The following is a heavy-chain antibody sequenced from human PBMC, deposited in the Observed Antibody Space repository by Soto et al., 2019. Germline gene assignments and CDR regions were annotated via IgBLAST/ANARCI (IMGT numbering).Heavy chain of an antibody. CDR1: GYTFTSYG. J-gene: IGHJ6*03. CDR2: ISAYNGNT. CDR3: SVDFWRGTDYYYYYYMDV. V-gene: IGHV1-18*01. Sequence: ASVKVSCKASGYTFTSYGISWVRQAPGQGLEWMGWISAYNGNTNYAQKLQGRVTMTTDTSTSTAYMELRSLRSDDTAVYYCSVDFWRGTDYYYYYYMDVWGKGTTVTVTS. D-gene: IGHD3-3*01.